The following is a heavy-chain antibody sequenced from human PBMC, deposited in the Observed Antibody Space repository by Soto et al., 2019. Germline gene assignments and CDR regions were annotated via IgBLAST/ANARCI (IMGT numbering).Heavy chain of an antibody. CDR1: GYTFTGYY. CDR2: INPNSGGT. Sequence: QVQLVQSGAEVKKPGASVKVSCKASGYTFTGYYMHWVRQAPGQGLEWMGWINPNSGGTNYAQKFQGWVTLTRDTSISTAYMELSRLRSDDTAVYYCARGEVVGAAAQSENWFDPWGQGTLVTVSS. J-gene: IGHJ5*02. D-gene: IGHD2-15*01. V-gene: IGHV1-2*04. CDR3: ARGEVVGAAAQSENWFDP.